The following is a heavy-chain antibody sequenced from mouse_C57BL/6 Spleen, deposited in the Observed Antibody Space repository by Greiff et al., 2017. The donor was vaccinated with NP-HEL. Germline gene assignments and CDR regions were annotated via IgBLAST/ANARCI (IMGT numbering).Heavy chain of an antibody. CDR1: GYTFTDYY. Sequence: EVQGVESGPVLVKPGASVKMSCKASGYTFTDYYMNWVKQSHGKSLEWIGVINPYNGGTSYNQKFKGKATLTVDKSSSTAYMELNSLTSEDSAVYYCARTGKGSMDYWGQGTSVTVSS. D-gene: IGHD4-1*01. CDR3: ARTGKGSMDY. CDR2: INPYNGGT. J-gene: IGHJ4*01. V-gene: IGHV1-19*01.